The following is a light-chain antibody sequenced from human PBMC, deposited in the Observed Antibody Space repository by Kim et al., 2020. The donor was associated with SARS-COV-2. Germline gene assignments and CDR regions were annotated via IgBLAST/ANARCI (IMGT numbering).Light chain of an antibody. CDR2: EVS. V-gene: IGLV2-23*02. Sequence: QSITTSCTGTSREVGNYNLVSWYRQRPGKAPKLIIFEVSKRPSGVSDRFSGSKSGDTASLTISGLQAEDEGDYYCCSYAGSSTFVVFGGGTQLTVL. CDR1: SREVGNYNL. CDR3: CSYAGSSTFVV. J-gene: IGLJ2*01.